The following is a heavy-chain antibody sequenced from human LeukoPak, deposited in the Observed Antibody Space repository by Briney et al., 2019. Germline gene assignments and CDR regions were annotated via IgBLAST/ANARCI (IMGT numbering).Heavy chain of an antibody. J-gene: IGHJ2*01. Sequence: SETLSLTCTVSGGSISSSSYYWGWIRQPPGKGLEWIGGIYYSGSTYYNPSLKSRVTISVDTSKNQFSLKRSSVTAADTAVYYCARSDGWYFDLWGRGTLVTVSS. CDR2: IYYSGST. V-gene: IGHV4-39*01. CDR3: ARSDGWYFDL. CDR1: GGSISSSSYY.